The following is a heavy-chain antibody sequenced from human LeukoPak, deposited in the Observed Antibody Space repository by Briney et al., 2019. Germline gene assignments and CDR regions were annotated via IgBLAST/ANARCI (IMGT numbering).Heavy chain of an antibody. D-gene: IGHD3-3*01. CDR2: ISSSSSYI. V-gene: IGHV3-21*01. CDR1: GFTFSSYS. J-gene: IGHJ4*02. CDR3: AGEGRSWYYDFWSGHRDFDY. Sequence: PGGSLRLSCAASGFTFSSYSMNWVRQAPGKRLEWVSSISSSSSYIYYADSVKGRFTISRDNAKNSLYLQMNSLRAEDTAVYYCAGEGRSWYYDFWSGHRDFDYWGQGTLVTVSS.